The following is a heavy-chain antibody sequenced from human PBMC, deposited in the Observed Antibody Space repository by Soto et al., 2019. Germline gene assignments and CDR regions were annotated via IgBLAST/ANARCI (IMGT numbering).Heavy chain of an antibody. CDR3: TTDFSY. CDR2: IKSKTDGGTT. Sequence: EVQLVESGGGLVKPGGSLRLSCTASGFTFSNAWMSWVRQAPGKGLEWVARIKSKTDGGTTEYAAPVKGRFTVSRDDSKDTLYLQMNSLKTDDTGVYYCTTDFSYWGQGTLVTVSS. J-gene: IGHJ4*02. CDR1: GFTFSNAW. V-gene: IGHV3-15*01.